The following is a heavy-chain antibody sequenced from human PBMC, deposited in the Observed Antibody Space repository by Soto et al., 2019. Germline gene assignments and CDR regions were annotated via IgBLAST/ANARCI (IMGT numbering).Heavy chain of an antibody. CDR1: GGSISSGGYY. J-gene: IGHJ5*02. CDR2: IYYSGST. V-gene: IGHV4-31*03. D-gene: IGHD6-13*01. Sequence: QVQLQESGPGLVKPSQTLSLTCTVSGGSISSGGYYWSWIRQHPGKGLEWIGYIYYSGSTYYNPSLKSRVTISVDTSKNQFSLKLSSVTAADTAVYYCAREIRPPGYSSSWETNWFDPWGQGTLVTVSS. CDR3: AREIRPPGYSSSWETNWFDP.